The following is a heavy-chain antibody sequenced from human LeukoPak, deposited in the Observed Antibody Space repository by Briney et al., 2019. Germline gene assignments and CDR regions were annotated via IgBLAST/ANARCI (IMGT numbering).Heavy chain of an antibody. CDR2: INPKNGGR. D-gene: IGHD6-6*01. J-gene: IGHJ5*02. CDR1: GYTLSGYY. Sequence: SVKVSCQASGYTLSGYYIRWVRPAAGQGLEWVGWINPKNGGREYTHRYEGRATLTRDLSTRTAYMELSSLRPDTTAVFYCATSPDYPSTSFVTWGQGALVTVSS. V-gene: IGHV1-2*02. CDR3: ATSPDYPSTSFVT.